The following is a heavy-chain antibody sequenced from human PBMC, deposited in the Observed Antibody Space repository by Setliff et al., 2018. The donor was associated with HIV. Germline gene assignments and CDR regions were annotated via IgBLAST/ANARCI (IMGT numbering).Heavy chain of an antibody. J-gene: IGHJ4*01. CDR2: IHPGNDNR. CDR1: GYTFNSDL. V-gene: IGHV1-3*01. D-gene: IGHD2-2*01. CDR3: ARFSSVYAAIDN. Sequence: ASVKVSCKASGYTFNSDLVYWVRQAPGQRLEWMGWIHPGNDNREYSQRFQGRLTMTRDTSASMVYMELNSLTSEDTAVYFCARFSSVYAAIDNWGPGTLGTVSS.